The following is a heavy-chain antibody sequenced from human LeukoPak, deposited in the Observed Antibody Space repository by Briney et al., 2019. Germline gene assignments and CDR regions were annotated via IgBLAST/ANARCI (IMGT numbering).Heavy chain of an antibody. CDR3: AKKARAIFGVVTYYFDY. J-gene: IGHJ4*02. D-gene: IGHD3-3*01. CDR1: GLTFINYV. V-gene: IGHV3-23*01. CDR2: VSGSGGRGAT. Sequence: PGGSLRLSCVASGLTFINYVMSWVRKVPGKGPEWISAVSGSGGRGATYYSDSVKGRFTISRDNSKNTLYLQMNSLRAEDTAVYYCAKKARAIFGVVTYYFDYWGQGTLVTVSS.